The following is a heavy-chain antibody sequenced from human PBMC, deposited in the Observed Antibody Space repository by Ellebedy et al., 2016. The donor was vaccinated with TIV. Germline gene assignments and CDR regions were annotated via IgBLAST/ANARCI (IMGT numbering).Heavy chain of an antibody. J-gene: IGHJ4*02. CDR1: GFTFSSYS. Sequence: GGSLRLSCAASGFTFSSYSMNWVRQAPGKGLEWVSSISSSSSYIYYADSVKGRFTISRDNAKNSLYLQMNRLRAEDTAVYYCARGEYGIAVAGSDYWGQGTLVTVSS. CDR2: ISSSSSYI. CDR3: ARGEYGIAVAGSDY. D-gene: IGHD6-19*01. V-gene: IGHV3-21*01.